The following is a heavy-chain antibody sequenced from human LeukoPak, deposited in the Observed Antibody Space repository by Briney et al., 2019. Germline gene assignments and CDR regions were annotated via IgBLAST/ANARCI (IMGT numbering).Heavy chain of an antibody. CDR1: GFTFSDYY. CDR3: AKEIYYDSTGPQY. V-gene: IGHV3-11*01. D-gene: IGHD3-22*01. J-gene: IGHJ4*02. CDR2: IRSSGRTI. Sequence: GGSLRLSCAASGFTFSDYYMSWIRQAPGKGLEWVSFIRSSGRTIYYADSVKGRFTISRDNAKNSLYLQMNSLRAEDTAVYHCAKEIYYDSTGPQYWGQGTLVTVSS.